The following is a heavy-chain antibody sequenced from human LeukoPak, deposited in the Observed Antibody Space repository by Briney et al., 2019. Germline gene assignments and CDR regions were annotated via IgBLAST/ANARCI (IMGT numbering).Heavy chain of an antibody. J-gene: IGHJ5*02. CDR2: ISSSSSTI. D-gene: IGHD6-19*01. Sequence: GGSLRLSCAASGFTFSSYSMNWVRQAPGKGLEWVSYISSSSSTIYYADSVKGRFTISRDNAKNSLYLQMNSLRAEDTAVYYCARASISSGWYEIDHWLDPWGQGTLVTVSS. CDR1: GFTFSSYS. V-gene: IGHV3-48*01. CDR3: ARASISSGWYEIDHWLDP.